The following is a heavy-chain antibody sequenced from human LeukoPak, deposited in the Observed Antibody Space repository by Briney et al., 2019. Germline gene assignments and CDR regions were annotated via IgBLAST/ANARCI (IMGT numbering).Heavy chain of an antibody. J-gene: IGHJ4*02. CDR2: LYNTVNT. CDR1: GGPITSQF. Sequence: SETLSLTCTVSGGPITSQFWSWIRQPPGKGLEWIGYLYNTVNTKYNPSLKSRATISGDTSKNQFSLKLNSLSAADTAVYYFARAKPDWNPPDYWGQGILVSVSS. CDR3: ARAKPDWNPPDY. V-gene: IGHV4-59*08. D-gene: IGHD1-1*01.